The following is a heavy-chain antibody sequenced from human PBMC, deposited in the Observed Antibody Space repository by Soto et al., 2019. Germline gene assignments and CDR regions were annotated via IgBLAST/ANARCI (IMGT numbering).Heavy chain of an antibody. Sequence: ASVKVSCKASGFTFTSSAVQWVRQARGQRLEWIGWIVVGSGNTNYAQKFQERVTITRDMSTSTAYMELSSLRSEDAAVYYCAGGEVVLRFLEWSLAFDIWGQGTMVTVSS. V-gene: IGHV1-58*01. CDR1: GFTFTSSA. CDR3: AGGEVVLRFLEWSLAFDI. D-gene: IGHD3-3*01. J-gene: IGHJ3*02. CDR2: IVVGSGNT.